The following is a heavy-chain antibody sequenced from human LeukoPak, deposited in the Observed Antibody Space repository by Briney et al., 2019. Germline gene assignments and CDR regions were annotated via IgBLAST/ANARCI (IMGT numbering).Heavy chain of an antibody. CDR3: ARGYCSGGSCYSRVFDY. J-gene: IGHJ4*02. CDR2: IYYSGST. Sequence: SETLSLTCTVSGGPISSYYWSWIRQPPGKGLEWIGYIYYSGSTNYNPSLKSRVTISVDTSKNQFSLKLSSVTAADTAVYYCARGYCSGGSCYSRVFDYWGQGTLVTVSS. D-gene: IGHD2-15*01. CDR1: GGPISSYY. V-gene: IGHV4-59*01.